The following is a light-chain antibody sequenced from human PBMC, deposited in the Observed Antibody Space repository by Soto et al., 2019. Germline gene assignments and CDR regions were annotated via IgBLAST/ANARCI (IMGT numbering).Light chain of an antibody. CDR2: GAS. CDR3: QQRSDWPLT. Sequence: EIVLTQSPGSLSLSPGERAALSCRASQSVTNDYLAWYQQKFGQAPRLLIYGASRRATGIPDRFSGIGSGTDFTLTISSLEPEDFAVYYCQQRSDWPLTFGGGTKVEIK. CDR1: QSVTNDY. V-gene: IGKV3-11*01. J-gene: IGKJ4*01.